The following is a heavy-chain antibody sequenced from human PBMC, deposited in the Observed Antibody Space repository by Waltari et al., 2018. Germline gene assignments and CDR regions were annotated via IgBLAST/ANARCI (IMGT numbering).Heavy chain of an antibody. CDR2: ISYDGSTP. D-gene: IGHD1-26*01. V-gene: IGHV3-30*18. CDR3: AKAGVQIEGASQLDH. Sequence: QVQLVESGGGMVRPGKSLRLSCVASGFAFSYYGMHWVRQAPGKGLEWVAVISYDGSTPYYADSVKGRFTVSRDNSKSTVFLQMNSLRPEDTAVYFCAKAGVQIEGASQLDHWGQGALVTVSS. CDR1: GFAFSYYG. J-gene: IGHJ1*01.